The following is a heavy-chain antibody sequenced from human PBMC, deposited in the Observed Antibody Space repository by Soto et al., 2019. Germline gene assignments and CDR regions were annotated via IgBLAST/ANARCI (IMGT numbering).Heavy chain of an antibody. CDR1: RFTFSNYG. CDR2: ISGSGGRT. D-gene: IGHD2-21*01. J-gene: IGHJ4*02. V-gene: IGHV3-23*01. Sequence: EVQLLESGGGMIQPGGSLRLSCEASRFTFSNYGMTWVRLAPGKGLEWVSTISGSGGRTFYADPVKGRFTISRDNSKNTPYLQMNSLRAEDTAVYYCSKEMIASTLADFLDYWGQGTLVTVSS. CDR3: SKEMIASTLADFLDY.